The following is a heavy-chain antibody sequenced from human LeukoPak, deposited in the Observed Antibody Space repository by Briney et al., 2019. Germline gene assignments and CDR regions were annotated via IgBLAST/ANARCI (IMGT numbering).Heavy chain of an antibody. V-gene: IGHV3-7*01. CDR3: ARDQFSGYYDY. Sequence: PGGSLRLSCAASGFTFGSYWMTWVRQAPTKGLEWVANIKEDGTEKFYVDSVKGRFTISRDNAKNSLYLQINSLRAEDTAVYYCARDQFSGYYDYWGQGTLVTVSS. CDR2: IKEDGTEK. D-gene: IGHD3-22*01. CDR1: GFTFGSYW. J-gene: IGHJ4*02.